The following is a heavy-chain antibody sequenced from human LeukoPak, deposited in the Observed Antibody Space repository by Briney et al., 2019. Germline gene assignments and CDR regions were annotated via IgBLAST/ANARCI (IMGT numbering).Heavy chain of an antibody. Sequence: GGSLRLSCAASGFTFSSYSMNWVRQAPGKGLEWVSYISSSSTIYYADSVKGRFTISRDNAKNSLYLQMNSLRAEDTAVYYCARTYYDFWSGPDVDVWGKGTTVTVSS. J-gene: IGHJ6*04. V-gene: IGHV3-48*04. D-gene: IGHD3-3*01. CDR3: ARTYYDFWSGPDVDV. CDR1: GFTFSSYS. CDR2: ISSSSTI.